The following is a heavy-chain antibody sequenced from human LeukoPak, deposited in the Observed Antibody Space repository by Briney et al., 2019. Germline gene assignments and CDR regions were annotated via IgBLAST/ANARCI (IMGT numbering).Heavy chain of an antibody. CDR1: GFTFRSYS. J-gene: IGHJ4*02. V-gene: IGHV3-21*01. CDR2: ISSSSSYI. D-gene: IGHD6-13*01. CDR3: ARSAAAGTFFDY. Sequence: GGSLRLSCAASGFTFRSYSMNWVRQAPGKGLEWVSSISSSSSYIYYADSVKGRFTISRDNAKNSLYLQMNSLRAEDTAVYYCARSAAAGTFFDYWGRGALVTVSS.